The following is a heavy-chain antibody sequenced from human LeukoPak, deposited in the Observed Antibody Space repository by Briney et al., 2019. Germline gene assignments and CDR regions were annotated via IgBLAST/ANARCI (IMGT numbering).Heavy chain of an antibody. CDR2: IFGSGGTT. V-gene: IGHV3-23*01. CDR3: AHNKSGSYKFDY. CDR1: GFTFNNYA. D-gene: IGHD1-26*01. Sequence: GGSLRLSCAASGFTFNNYAMSWVRQGPGKGLEWVSGIFGSGGTTYYADSVKGRFTISRDNSKNTVYLQMNSLRAEDTAVYYCAHNKSGSYKFDYWGQETLVTVSS. J-gene: IGHJ4*02.